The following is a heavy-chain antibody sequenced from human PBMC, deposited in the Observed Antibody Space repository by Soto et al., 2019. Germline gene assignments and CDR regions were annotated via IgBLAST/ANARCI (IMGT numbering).Heavy chain of an antibody. D-gene: IGHD2-15*01. CDR3: ARADCVGGTCYSLAVTFYYYIDV. CDR1: GFTFSNYW. J-gene: IGHJ6*03. V-gene: IGHV3-74*02. CDR2: INSDGSVS. Sequence: EVQLVESGGGLVQPGGSLRLSCAASGFTFSNYWMYWVRQAPGKGLAWVSRINSDGSVSSYADSVKDRLTISRDNVNNTLYLQMDSLRAEDTAVYYCARADCVGGTCYSLAVTFYYYIDVWGKGTTVTVFS.